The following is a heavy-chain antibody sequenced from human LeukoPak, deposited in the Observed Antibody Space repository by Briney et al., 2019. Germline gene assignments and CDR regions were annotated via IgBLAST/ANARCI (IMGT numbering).Heavy chain of an antibody. CDR1: GFTFSSYG. Sequence: GGSLGLSCAASGFTFSSYGMHWVRQAPGKGLEWVAVISYDGSNKYYADSVKGRFTISRDNSKNTLYLQMNSLRAEDTAVYYCAKDMGETGTTAPSPVDYWGQGTLVTVSS. CDR2: ISYDGSNK. J-gene: IGHJ4*02. D-gene: IGHD1-1*01. V-gene: IGHV3-30*18. CDR3: AKDMGETGTTAPSPVDY.